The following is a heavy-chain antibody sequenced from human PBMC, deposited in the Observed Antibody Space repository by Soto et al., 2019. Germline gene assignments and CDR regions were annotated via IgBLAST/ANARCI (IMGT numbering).Heavy chain of an antibody. J-gene: IGHJ5*02. CDR3: ARDRITGTTLAWFDP. CDR2: IYYSGST. D-gene: IGHD1-7*01. CDR1: GGSISSGGYY. V-gene: IGHV4-31*03. Sequence: PSETLSLTCTVSGGSISSGGYYWSWIRQHPGKGLEWIGYIYYSGSTYYNPTLKSRVTISVDTSKNQFSLKLSSVTAADTAVYYCARDRITGTTLAWFDPWGQGTLVTVSS.